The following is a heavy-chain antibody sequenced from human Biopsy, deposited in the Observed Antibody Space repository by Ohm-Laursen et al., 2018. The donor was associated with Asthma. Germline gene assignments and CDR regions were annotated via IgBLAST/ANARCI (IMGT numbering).Heavy chain of an antibody. J-gene: IGHJ4*01. Sequence: SLRLSCSASGFTFSDYYMSWIRQAPGKGLEWISYINGKSNSIEYADSVKGRFTISRDNAKNSLYLQMNSLRAEDTAVYYCARDSYSSGLYDDFESWGQEPWSPSPQ. V-gene: IGHV3-11*01. D-gene: IGHD6-19*01. CDR2: INGKSNSI. CDR1: GFTFSDYY. CDR3: ARDSYSSGLYDDFES.